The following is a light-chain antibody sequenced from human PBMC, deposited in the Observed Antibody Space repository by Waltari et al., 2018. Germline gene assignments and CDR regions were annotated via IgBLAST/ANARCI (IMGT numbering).Light chain of an antibody. CDR3: QQYGTFPYT. CDR1: QIISSS. V-gene: IGKV1-5*03. J-gene: IGKJ2*01. CDR2: KAS. Sequence: DIKMTKSPSTLPASVGDRVTITCRASQIISSSLAWYQQKPGKAPKLLIYKASSLESGASSRFSGSGSGTEFTLTISSLQPDDFAIYYCQQYGTFPYTFGQGTKLEIK.